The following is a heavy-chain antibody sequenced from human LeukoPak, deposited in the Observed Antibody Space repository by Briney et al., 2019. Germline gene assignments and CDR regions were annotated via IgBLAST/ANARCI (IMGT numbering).Heavy chain of an antibody. V-gene: IGHV3-33*01. CDR3: ARDQSPKWGSGERYFDY. D-gene: IGHD7-27*01. Sequence: PGGSLRLSCEASGFTFNTYGMHWVRQAPGKGLEWVAVMRSDGSDIYYADSVKGRFTISRDNSKNTLYLQMNSLRAEDAAAYYCARDQSPKWGSGERYFDYWGQGTLVTVSS. J-gene: IGHJ4*02. CDR2: MRSDGSDI. CDR1: GFTFNTYG.